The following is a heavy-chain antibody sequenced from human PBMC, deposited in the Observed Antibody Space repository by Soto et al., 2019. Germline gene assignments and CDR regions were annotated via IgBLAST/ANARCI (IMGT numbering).Heavy chain of an antibody. D-gene: IGHD2-21*02. J-gene: IGHJ4*02. CDR2: INAGNGNT. V-gene: IGHV1-3*01. CDR3: ARCIVVVTALDY. Sequence: ASVKVSCKASGYTFTSYGISWVRQAPGQRLEWMGWINAGNGNTKYSQKFQGRVTITRDTSASTAYMELSSLRSEDTAVYDCARCIVVVTALDYWGQGTLVTVSS. CDR1: GYTFTSYG.